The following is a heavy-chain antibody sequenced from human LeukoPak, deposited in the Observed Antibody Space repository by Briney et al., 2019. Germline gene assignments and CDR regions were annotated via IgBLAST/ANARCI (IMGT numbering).Heavy chain of an antibody. CDR2: ISGSGGST. CDR1: GFTFSSYA. V-gene: IGHV3-23*01. CDR3: AKDGGGGWGFDN. D-gene: IGHD2-15*01. Sequence: PGGSLRLSCAASGFTFSSYAMSWVRQAPGKGLEWVSAISGSGGSTYYADSVKGRFTISRDNSKNTLYLHMKSLRAEDTAVYYCAKDGGGGWGFDNWGQGTLVTVSS. J-gene: IGHJ4*02.